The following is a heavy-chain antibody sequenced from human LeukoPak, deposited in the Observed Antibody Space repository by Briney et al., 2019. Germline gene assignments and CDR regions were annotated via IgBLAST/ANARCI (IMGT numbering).Heavy chain of an antibody. CDR3: AEGWRMSDP. CDR1: GFIFSNYG. V-gene: IGHV3-30*18. J-gene: IGHJ5*02. CDR2: ISYDGSNK. Sequence: GGSLRLSCAASGFIFSNYGMHWVRQAPGKGLEWVAVISYDGSNKYYANSVKGRFTISRDNSKNTLYLQMNSLRAEDTAVYYCAEGWRMSDPWGQGTLVTVSS. D-gene: IGHD1-1*01.